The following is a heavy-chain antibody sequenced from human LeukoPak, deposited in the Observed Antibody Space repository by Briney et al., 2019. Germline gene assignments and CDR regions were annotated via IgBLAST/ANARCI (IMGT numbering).Heavy chain of an antibody. CDR3: ARGLERLGGAFDI. Sequence: GGSLRLSCAASGFTFSSYEMNWVRQAPGKGLEWVSYISSSGSTIYYADSVKGRFTISRDNAKNSLYLQMNSLRAEDTALYYCARGLERLGGAFDIWGQGTMVTVSS. J-gene: IGHJ3*02. CDR1: GFTFSSYE. CDR2: ISSSGSTI. V-gene: IGHV3-48*03. D-gene: IGHD1-1*01.